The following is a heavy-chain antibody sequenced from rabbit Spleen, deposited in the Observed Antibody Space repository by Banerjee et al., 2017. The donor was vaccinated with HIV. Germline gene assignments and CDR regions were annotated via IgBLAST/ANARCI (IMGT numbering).Heavy chain of an antibody. CDR2: IYTGRGGT. Sequence: QLKETGGGLVQPGGSLTLSCKTSGFDFSSYSMSWVRQAPGKGLEWIGAIYTGRGGTDYANWVNCRFTISSDNAQYTVYLQMTSLTAADTATYFCARDVAGREDFNLWGQATLVTVS. D-gene: IGHD4-2*01. J-gene: IGHJ4*01. CDR1: GFDFSSYS. V-gene: IGHV1S7*01. CDR3: ARDVAGREDFNL.